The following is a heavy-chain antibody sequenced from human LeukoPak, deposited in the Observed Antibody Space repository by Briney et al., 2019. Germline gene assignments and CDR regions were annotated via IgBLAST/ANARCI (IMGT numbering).Heavy chain of an antibody. V-gene: IGHV1-2*02. Sequence: ASVKVSCKACRCTFTGYYMHWVRQAPGKGVEWMGWINPNSGGTNYAQKFQGRVTINRDTSISIAYMELRRLRTDYTAVYYCATGFVCGVHCSSTSCPNQFDPWGQGTLDTVSS. CDR1: RCTFTGYY. D-gene: IGHD2-2*01. CDR3: ATGFVCGVHCSSTSCPNQFDP. CDR2: INPNSGGT. J-gene: IGHJ5*02.